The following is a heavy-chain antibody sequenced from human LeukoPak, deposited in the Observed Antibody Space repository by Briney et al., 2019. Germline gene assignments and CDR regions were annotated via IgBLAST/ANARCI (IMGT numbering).Heavy chain of an antibody. Sequence: GGSLRLSCAASGFTFSSYWMHWVRQAPGKGRVWVSRINNDGSGTTYADSVKGRFTISRNDAKNTLYLQMNSLRAENTAVYYCARDKFGFGEFFDYWGQGTLVTVSS. V-gene: IGHV3-74*01. J-gene: IGHJ4*02. CDR3: ARDKFGFGEFFDY. CDR1: GFTFSSYW. D-gene: IGHD3-10*01. CDR2: INNDGSGT.